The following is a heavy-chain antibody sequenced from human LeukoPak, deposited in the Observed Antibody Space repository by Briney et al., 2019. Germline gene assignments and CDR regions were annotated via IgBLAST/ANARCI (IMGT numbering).Heavy chain of an antibody. J-gene: IGHJ4*02. V-gene: IGHV1-3*01. CDR2: INAGTGNR. CDR1: GYTFTSYA. D-gene: IGHD6-19*01. CDR3: ARVSDDSGWHFDY. Sequence: ASVKVSCKASGYTFTSYAIHWVRQAPGQRLEWMGWINAGTGNRKYSQKFQDRVTITRETSATTAYVELSSLTSEDTAVYYCARVSDDSGWHFDYWGQGTLVTVSS.